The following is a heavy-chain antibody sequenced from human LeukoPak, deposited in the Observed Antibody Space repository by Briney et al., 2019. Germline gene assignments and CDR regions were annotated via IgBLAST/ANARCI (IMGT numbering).Heavy chain of an antibody. Sequence: SETLSLTCAVYGGSFSGYYWSWIRQPPGKGLEWIGEINHSGSTNYNPSLKSRVTISVDTSKNQFSLKLSSVTAADTAVYYSAFDGGNSGRAYYYYYGMDVWGQGTTVTVSS. CDR1: GGSFSGYY. J-gene: IGHJ6*02. V-gene: IGHV4-34*01. D-gene: IGHD4-23*01. CDR2: INHSGST. CDR3: AFDGGNSGRAYYYYYGMDV.